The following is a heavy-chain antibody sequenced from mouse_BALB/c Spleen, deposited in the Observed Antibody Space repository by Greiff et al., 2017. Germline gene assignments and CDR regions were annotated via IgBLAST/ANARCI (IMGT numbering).Heavy chain of an antibody. CDR2: IWGDGST. Sequence: VKLMESGPGLVAPSQSLSISCTVSGFSLTGYGVNWVRQPPGKGLEWLGMIWGDGSTDYNSALKSRLSISKDNSKSQVFLKMNSLQTDDTARYYCARGFYYGNGAYAMDYWGQGTSVTVSS. D-gene: IGHD2-1*01. J-gene: IGHJ4*01. CDR1: GFSLTGYG. CDR3: ARGFYYGNGAYAMDY. V-gene: IGHV2-6-7*01.